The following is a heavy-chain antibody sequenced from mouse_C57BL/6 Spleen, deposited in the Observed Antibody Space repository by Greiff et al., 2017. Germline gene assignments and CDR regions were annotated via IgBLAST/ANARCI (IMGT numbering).Heavy chain of an antibody. CDR1: GYTFTSYW. J-gene: IGHJ3*01. V-gene: IGHV1-62-3*01. CDR2: IDPKSGGT. Sequence: VQLQQPGAELVKPGASVKLSCKASGYTFTSYWMHWVKQRPGRGLEWIGRIDPKSGGTKYNEKFKSKATLTVDKPASTAYMQLSSLTSEDAAVYYCARNYCGSSGAYWGQGTLVTVSA. D-gene: IGHD1-1*01. CDR3: ARNYCGSSGAY.